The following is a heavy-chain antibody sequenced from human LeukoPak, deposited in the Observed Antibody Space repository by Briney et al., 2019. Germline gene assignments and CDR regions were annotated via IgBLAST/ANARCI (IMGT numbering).Heavy chain of an antibody. CDR3: TTDNYYDSSGYYYYMDV. J-gene: IGHJ6*03. V-gene: IGHV3-15*01. CDR1: GFTFSNAW. Sequence: GGSLRLSCAASGFTFSNAWMSWVRQTPGKGLEWVGRIKSKTDGGTTDYAAPVKGRFTISRDDSKNTLYLQMNSLKTEDTAVYYCTTDNYYDSSGYYYYMDVWGKGTTVTVSS. CDR2: IKSKTDGGTT. D-gene: IGHD3-22*01.